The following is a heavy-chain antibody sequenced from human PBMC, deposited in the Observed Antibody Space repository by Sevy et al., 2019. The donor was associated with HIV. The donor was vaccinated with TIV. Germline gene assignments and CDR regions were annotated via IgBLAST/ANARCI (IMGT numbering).Heavy chain of an antibody. J-gene: IGHJ4*02. CDR2: ISFDGRNT. D-gene: IGHD3-9*01. Sequence: GGSLRLSCAGSGFTFRSYGIHWVRQSPGKGLEWVAFISFDGRNTYSADSVKGRFTVSRDNSNNAVYLQMNNLRTEDTAMYYCAKDILGDNSPWFFFDYWGQGTQVTVS. CDR3: AKDILGDNSPWFFFDY. CDR1: GFTFRSYG. V-gene: IGHV3-30*18.